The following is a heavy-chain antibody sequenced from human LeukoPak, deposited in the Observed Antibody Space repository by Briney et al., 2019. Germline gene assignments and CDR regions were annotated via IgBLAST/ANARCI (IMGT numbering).Heavy chain of an antibody. CDR1: GYTFIGVY. CDR3: ARGRTHSWSDAFDI. CDR2: INSNSRGT. Sequence: ASLKVSCKASGYTFIGVYIHCGPQAAGQRLKCMGWINSNSRGTKYAPKFQGSVIMTRDTSISTAYMELSRVKSADTAVYYCARGRTHSWSDAFDIWGQGTTVTVSS. V-gene: IGHV1-2*02. J-gene: IGHJ3*02.